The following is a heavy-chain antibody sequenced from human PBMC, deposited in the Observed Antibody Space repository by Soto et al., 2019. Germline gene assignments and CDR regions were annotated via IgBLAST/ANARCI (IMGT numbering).Heavy chain of an antibody. CDR1: GFTFSSYG. Sequence: GGSLRLSCAASGFTFSSYGMHWVRQAPGKGLEWVAVMWYDGSNKYYADSVKGRFTISRDNSKNTLYLQMNSLRAEDTAVYYCASLLIAGDFDYWGQGTLVTVSS. V-gene: IGHV3-33*01. D-gene: IGHD6-13*01. CDR2: MWYDGSNK. CDR3: ASLLIAGDFDY. J-gene: IGHJ4*02.